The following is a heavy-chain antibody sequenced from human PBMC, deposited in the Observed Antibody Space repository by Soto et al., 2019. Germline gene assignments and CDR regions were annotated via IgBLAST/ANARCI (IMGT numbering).Heavy chain of an antibody. V-gene: IGHV3-21*01. CDR2: ISSSSSYI. Sequence: PGGSLRLSWAASGFTXSSNYMSWVRQAPGKGLEWVSSISSSSSYIYYADSVKGRFTISRDNAKNSLYLQMNSLRAEDTAVYYCARDPLINYYDSSGYYSPLDYWGQGTLVTVSS. D-gene: IGHD3-22*01. CDR3: ARDPLINYYDSSGYYSPLDY. J-gene: IGHJ4*02. CDR1: GFTXSSNY.